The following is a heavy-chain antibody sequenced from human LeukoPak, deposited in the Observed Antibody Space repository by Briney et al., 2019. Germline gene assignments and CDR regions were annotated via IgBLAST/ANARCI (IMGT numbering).Heavy chain of an antibody. J-gene: IGHJ4*02. Sequence: SVKVSCKASGGTFSSYAISWVRQAPGQGLEWMGGIIPIFGTANYAQKFQGRVTITTDESTSTAYMELSSLGSEDTAVYYCARAYCGGDCYRYRHFDYWGQGTLVTVSS. CDR3: ARAYCGGDCYRYRHFDY. CDR2: IIPIFGTA. D-gene: IGHD2-21*02. CDR1: GGTFSSYA. V-gene: IGHV1-69*05.